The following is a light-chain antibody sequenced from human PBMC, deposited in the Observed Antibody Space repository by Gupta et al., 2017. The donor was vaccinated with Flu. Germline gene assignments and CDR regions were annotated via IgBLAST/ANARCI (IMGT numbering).Light chain of an antibody. J-gene: IGKJ2*01. V-gene: IGKV3-20*01. CDR1: QSVSSSY. CDR2: GAS. Sequence: TLSCRASQSVSSSYLAWYQQKPGQAPRLLIYGASSRATGIPDRFSGSGSGTDFTLTISRLEPEDFAVYYCQQYGSSPYTFGQGTKLEIK. CDR3: QQYGSSPYT.